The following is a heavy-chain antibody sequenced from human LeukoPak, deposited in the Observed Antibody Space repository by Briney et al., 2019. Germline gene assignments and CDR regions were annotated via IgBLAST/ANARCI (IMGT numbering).Heavy chain of an antibody. J-gene: IGHJ6*02. CDR3: ARDYDDFWSGYYRNYYYYGMDV. Sequence: SETLSLTCTVSGGSISSHYWSWIRQPAGKGLEWIGRIYTSGSTNYNPSLKSRVTMSVDTSKNQFSLKLSSVTAADTAVYYCARDYDDFWSGYYRNYYYYGMDVWGQGTTVTVSS. V-gene: IGHV4-4*07. CDR1: GGSISSHY. D-gene: IGHD3-3*01. CDR2: IYTSGST.